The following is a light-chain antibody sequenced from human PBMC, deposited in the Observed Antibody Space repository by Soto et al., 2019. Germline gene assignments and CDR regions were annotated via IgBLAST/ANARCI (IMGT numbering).Light chain of an antibody. CDR2: AAS. J-gene: IGKJ1*01. Sequence: DIQMTQSPSSLSASVGDRVTITCRASQSINTYLNWYQQKPGKAPKLLIYAASSLQSGVPSRFSGSGSVTDFTLTISILQPEDLATYYCQQSYSTPWTFGQGTKVEIK. CDR3: QQSYSTPWT. V-gene: IGKV1-39*01. CDR1: QSINTY.